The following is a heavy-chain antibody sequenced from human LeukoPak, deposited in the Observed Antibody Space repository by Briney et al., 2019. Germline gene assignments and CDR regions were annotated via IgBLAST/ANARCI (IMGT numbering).Heavy chain of an antibody. V-gene: IGHV4-30-2*01. J-gene: IGHJ5*02. D-gene: IGHD3-9*01. CDR1: GGSISSYS. CDR2: IYHSGST. Sequence: SETLSLTCTVSGGSISSYSWSWIRQPPGKGLEWIGYIYHSGSTYYNPSLKSRVTISVDRSKNQFSLKLSSVTAADTAVYYCARYFDWLSSNWFDPWGQGTLVTVSS. CDR3: ARYFDWLSSNWFDP.